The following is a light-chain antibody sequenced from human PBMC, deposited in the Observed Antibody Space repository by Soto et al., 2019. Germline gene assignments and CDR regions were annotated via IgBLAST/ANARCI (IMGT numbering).Light chain of an antibody. CDR2: DAS. Sequence: EIVLTQSPATLSLSPGERATLSCRASQSVSRYLAWYQQKPGQAPRLLMYDASNRATDIPARLSGSGSGTDFTLTISSLEPEDFAVYYCQQRSNWPSITFGQGTRLEIK. CDR3: QQRSNWPSIT. CDR1: QSVSRY. V-gene: IGKV3-11*01. J-gene: IGKJ5*01.